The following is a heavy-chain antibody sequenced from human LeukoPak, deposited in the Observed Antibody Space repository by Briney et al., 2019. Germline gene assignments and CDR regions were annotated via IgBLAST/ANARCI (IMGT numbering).Heavy chain of an antibody. CDR1: GFTFSSYS. J-gene: IGHJ4*02. CDR2: INSDGSTT. V-gene: IGHV3-74*01. Sequence: GGSLRLSCAASGFTFSSYSMNWVRQAPGKGLVWVSRINSDGSTTSHAESVKGRFTISRDNAKNTLYLQMNSLRAEDTAVYYCARSTGGIFDYWGQGTLVTVSS. D-gene: IGHD2-8*02. CDR3: ARSTGGIFDY.